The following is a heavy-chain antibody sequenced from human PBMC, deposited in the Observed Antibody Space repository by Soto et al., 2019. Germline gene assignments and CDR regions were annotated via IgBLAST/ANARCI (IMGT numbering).Heavy chain of an antibody. CDR1: GGSVSTGSYD. Sequence: PSETLSLTCTVSGGSVSTGSYDWSWIRQPPGKGLEWIGKIFFTGSAHYHPSLRNRVTMSVDTSKDQFSLTLTSVTAADTAVYYCARDGNGMDVWGQGTTVTVSS. J-gene: IGHJ6*02. CDR3: ARDGNGMDV. CDR2: IFFTGSA. V-gene: IGHV4-61*01. D-gene: IGHD1-26*01.